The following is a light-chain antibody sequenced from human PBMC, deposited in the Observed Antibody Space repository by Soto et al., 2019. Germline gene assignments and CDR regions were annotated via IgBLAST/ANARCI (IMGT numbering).Light chain of an antibody. CDR1: QSVSSN. J-gene: IGKJ1*01. Sequence: EVVLTHSAGAVSLSPGERAALSCRASQSVSSNLAWYQQKPGQAPRLLIHGASTRATGFPARFSGSGSGTEFTLTISSLQSEDFAVYYCQQYNNWPWTFGQGTKVDIK. V-gene: IGKV3-15*01. CDR2: GAS. CDR3: QQYNNWPWT.